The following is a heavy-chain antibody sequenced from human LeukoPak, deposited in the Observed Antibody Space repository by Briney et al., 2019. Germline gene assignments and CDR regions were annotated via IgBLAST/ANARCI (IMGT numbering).Heavy chain of an antibody. V-gene: IGHV1-2*02. CDR2: INPNSGGT. J-gene: IGHJ5*02. CDR3: ARDPSYDILTGYYSSWFDP. D-gene: IGHD3-9*01. CDR1: GYTFTGYY. Sequence: ASVKVSCKASGYTFTGYYMHWVRQAPGQGLEWMGWINPNSGGTNYAQKFQGRVTMTRDTSISTAYMELSRLRSDDTAVYYCARDPSYDILTGYYSSWFDPWGQGTLVTVSS.